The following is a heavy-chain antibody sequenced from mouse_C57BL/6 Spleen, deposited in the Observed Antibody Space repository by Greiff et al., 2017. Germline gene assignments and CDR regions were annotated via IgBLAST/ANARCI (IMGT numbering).Heavy chain of an antibody. CDR3: ARYGLLRVFDY. D-gene: IGHD2-3*01. Sequence: QVHVKQPGTELVKPGASVKLSCKASGYTFTSYWMHWVKQRPGQGLEWIGNINPSNGGTNYNEKFKSKATLTVDKSSSTAYMQLSSLTSEDSAVYYCARYGLLRVFDYWGQGTTLTVSS. CDR1: GYTFTSYW. J-gene: IGHJ2*01. V-gene: IGHV1-53*01. CDR2: INPSNGGT.